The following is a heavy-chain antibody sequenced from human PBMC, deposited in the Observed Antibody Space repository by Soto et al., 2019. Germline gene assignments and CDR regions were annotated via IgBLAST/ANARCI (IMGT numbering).Heavy chain of an antibody. D-gene: IGHD2-8*01. CDR1: GGSISSGDYY. V-gene: IGHV4-30-4*01. Sequence: PSETLSLTCTVSGGSISSGDYYWSWIRQPPGKGLEWIGYIYYSGSTYYNPSLKSRVTISVDTSKNQFSLKLSSVTAADTAVYYCASEGYCTNGVCDAFDIWGQGTMVTV. CDR2: IYYSGST. CDR3: ASEGYCTNGVCDAFDI. J-gene: IGHJ3*02.